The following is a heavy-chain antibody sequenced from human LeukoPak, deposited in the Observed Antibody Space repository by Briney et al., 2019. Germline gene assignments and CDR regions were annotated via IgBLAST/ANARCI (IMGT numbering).Heavy chain of an antibody. CDR3: ARYCSTSSCSGEDSMDV. Sequence: MSSETLSLTCTVSGGSISSYYWSWIRQPPGKGLEWIGYIYYSGSTNYNPSLKSRVTISVDTSKNQFSLHLNSVTPEDTAVYYCARYCSTSSCSGEDSMDVWGKGTTVTVSS. J-gene: IGHJ6*03. CDR1: GGSISSYY. D-gene: IGHD2-2*01. V-gene: IGHV4-59*12. CDR2: IYYSGST.